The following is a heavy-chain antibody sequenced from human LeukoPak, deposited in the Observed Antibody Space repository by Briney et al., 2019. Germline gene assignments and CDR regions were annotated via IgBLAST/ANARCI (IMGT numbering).Heavy chain of an antibody. CDR3: ARNGLGATTPNFDY. D-gene: IGHD1-26*01. CDR2: ISYDGSNK. CDR1: GFTFSSYG. J-gene: IGHJ4*02. V-gene: IGHV3-30*03. Sequence: GRSPRLSCAASGFTFSSYGMHWVRQAPGKGLEWVAVISYDGSNKYYADSVKGRFTISRDNSKNTLYLQMNSLRAEDTAVYYCARNGLGATTPNFDYWGQGTLVTVSS.